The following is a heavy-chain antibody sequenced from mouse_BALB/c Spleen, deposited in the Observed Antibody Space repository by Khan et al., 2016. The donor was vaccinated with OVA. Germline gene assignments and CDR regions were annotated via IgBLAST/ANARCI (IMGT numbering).Heavy chain of an antibody. V-gene: IGHV1-76*01. D-gene: IGHD3-3*01. J-gene: IGHJ2*01. Sequence: VQLVESGAELVRPGASVKLSCKTSGYIFTSYWIHWVKQRSGQGLEWIARIYPGTDNTYYNEKFKDKATLTADKSSSTAYMQLSSLKSEDSEVYVCARDEAVYHFDHWGQGTTLTVSS. CDR2: IYPGTDNT. CDR1: GYIFTSYW. CDR3: ARDEAVYHFDH.